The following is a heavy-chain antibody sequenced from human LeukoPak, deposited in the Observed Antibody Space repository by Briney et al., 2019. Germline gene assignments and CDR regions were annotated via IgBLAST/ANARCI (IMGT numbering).Heavy chain of an antibody. Sequence: SVKVSCKASGGSFSSYAISWVRQAPGQGLEWMVGIIPIFGTANYAQKFQGRVTITADESTSTAYMELSSLRSDDTAVYYCARDGIAAAGPGLYYGWFDPWGQGTLVTVSS. J-gene: IGHJ5*02. V-gene: IGHV1-69*01. CDR3: ARDGIAAAGPGLYYGWFDP. CDR1: GGSFSSYA. D-gene: IGHD6-13*01. CDR2: IIPIFGTA.